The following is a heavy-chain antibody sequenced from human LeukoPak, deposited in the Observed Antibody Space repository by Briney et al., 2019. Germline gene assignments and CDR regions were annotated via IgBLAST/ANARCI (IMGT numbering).Heavy chain of an antibody. J-gene: IGHJ4*02. CDR3: ARDEDTSALSEY. CDR1: GFSFSSNT. CDR2: ISNNGGRT. D-gene: IGHD2/OR15-2a*01. Sequence: GGSLRLSCAGSGFSFSSNTMSGVRQAPGRGLGWVSAISNNGGRTDYADSVKGRFTISRDNSKSTLYLHMDSLRAEDTAVYYCARDEDTSALSEYWGQGTLVTVSS. V-gene: IGHV3-23*01.